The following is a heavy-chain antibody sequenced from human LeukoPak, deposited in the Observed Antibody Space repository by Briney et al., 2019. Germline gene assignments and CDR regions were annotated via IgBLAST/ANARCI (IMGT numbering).Heavy chain of an antibody. CDR1: GGSISSYY. Sequence: SETLSLTCTVSGGSISSYYWSWIRQPPGKGLEWIGYIYYSGSTNYNPSLKSRVTISVDTSKNQFSLKLSSVTAADTAVYYCARDPGLNWIDPWGQGTLVTVSS. V-gene: IGHV4-59*01. CDR2: IYYSGST. CDR3: ARDPGLNWIDP. J-gene: IGHJ5*02.